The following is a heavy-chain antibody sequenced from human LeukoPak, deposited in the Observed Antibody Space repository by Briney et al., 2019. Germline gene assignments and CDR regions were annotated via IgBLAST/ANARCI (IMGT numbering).Heavy chain of an antibody. CDR3: ARPGEVYYYDSSGYPAHYFDY. CDR2: IYYSGST. J-gene: IGHJ4*02. D-gene: IGHD3-22*01. CDR1: GGSIYNSAYH. V-gene: IGHV4-39*01. Sequence: PSETLSLTCSVSGGSIYNSAYHWGWIRQPPGKGLEWIGSIYYSGSTYYNPSLKSRVTISVDTSKNQFSLKLSSVTAADTAVYYCARPGEVYYYDSSGYPAHYFDYWAREPWSPSPQ.